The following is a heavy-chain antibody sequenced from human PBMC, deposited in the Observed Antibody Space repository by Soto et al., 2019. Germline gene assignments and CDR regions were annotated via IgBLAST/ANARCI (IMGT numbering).Heavy chain of an antibody. V-gene: IGHV3-21*01. J-gene: IGHJ5*02. CDR3: ARVYSSGWYGGWFDP. Sequence: EVQLVESGGGLVKPGGSLRLSCAASGFTFSSYSMNWVRQAPGKGLEWVSSISSSSSYIYYADSVKGRFTIPRDNAKNSLYLQMNSLRAEDTAVYYCARVYSSGWYGGWFDPWGQGTLVTVSS. CDR2: ISSSSSYI. CDR1: GFTFSSYS. D-gene: IGHD6-19*01.